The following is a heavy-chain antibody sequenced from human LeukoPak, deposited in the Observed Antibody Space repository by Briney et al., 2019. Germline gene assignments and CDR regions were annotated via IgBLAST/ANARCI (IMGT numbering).Heavy chain of an antibody. CDR2: ISYDGSNK. V-gene: IGHV3-30-3*01. CDR1: GFTFSSYA. Sequence: GGSLRLSCAASGFTFSSYAMHWVRQAPGKGLEWVAVISYDGSNKYYADSVKGRFTISRDNSKNTLYLQMNSLRVEDTAVYYCARASYGSSGYVYWGQGTLVTVSS. J-gene: IGHJ4*02. CDR3: ARASYGSSGYVY. D-gene: IGHD3-22*01.